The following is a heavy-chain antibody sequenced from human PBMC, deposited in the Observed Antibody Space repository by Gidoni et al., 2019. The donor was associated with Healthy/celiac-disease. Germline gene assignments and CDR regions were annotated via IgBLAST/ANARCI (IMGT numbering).Heavy chain of an antibody. J-gene: IGHJ4*02. D-gene: IGHD3-3*01. V-gene: IGHV3-53*01. CDR1: GFTVSSNY. Sequence: EVQLVESGDGLIQPGGSLRLSCAASGFTVSSNYMRWVRQAPGKGLEWVSVIYSGGSTYYADPVKGRFTISRDNAKNTLYLQMNSLRAEDTAVYYCARVGTYYDFWSGYQNWGQGTLVTVSS. CDR3: ARVGTYYDFWSGYQN. CDR2: IYSGGST.